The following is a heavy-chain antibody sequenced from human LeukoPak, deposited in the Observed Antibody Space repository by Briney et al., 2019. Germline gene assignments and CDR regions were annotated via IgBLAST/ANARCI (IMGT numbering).Heavy chain of an antibody. CDR3: ARDGATEDAFDI. J-gene: IGHJ3*02. Sequence: GRSLRLSCAASGFTFSSYAMHWVRQAPGKGLEWVAVISYDGSNKYYADSVKGRFTISRDNSKNTLYLQMNSLRAEDTAVYYCARDGATEDAFDIWGQGTMVTVSS. CDR2: ISYDGSNK. V-gene: IGHV3-30-3*01. D-gene: IGHD5-12*01. CDR1: GFTFSSYA.